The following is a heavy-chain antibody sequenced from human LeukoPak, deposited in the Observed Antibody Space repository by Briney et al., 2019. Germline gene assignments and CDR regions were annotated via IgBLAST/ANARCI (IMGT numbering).Heavy chain of an antibody. CDR1: GFTFSSYE. CDR2: ISHSGSII. V-gene: IGHV3-48*03. Sequence: GGSLRLSCATSGFTFSSYEMNWVRQAPGKGLEWVSFISHSGSIIDYADSVKGRFTISRDNAKNTLYLQMNSLRAEDTAVYYCARGVNGDSRFDPWGQGTLVTVSS. J-gene: IGHJ5*02. CDR3: ARGVNGDSRFDP. D-gene: IGHD4-17*01.